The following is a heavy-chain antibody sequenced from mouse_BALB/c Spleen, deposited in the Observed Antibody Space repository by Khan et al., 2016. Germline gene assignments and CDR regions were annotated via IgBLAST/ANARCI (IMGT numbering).Heavy chain of an antibody. CDR1: GYTFTNYG. J-gene: IGHJ1*01. Sequence: QIQLVQSGPELKKPGKTVKISCKASGYTFTNYGMNWVKQAPGKGLKWMGWINTYSGESTYADDFKGRFAFSLETSANTAYLQINNLKNEDTATYFCARYRYYYDSGRYFDVWGAGTTVTVSS. CDR3: ARYRYYYDSGRYFDV. CDR2: INTYSGES. D-gene: IGHD1-1*01. V-gene: IGHV9-3-1*01.